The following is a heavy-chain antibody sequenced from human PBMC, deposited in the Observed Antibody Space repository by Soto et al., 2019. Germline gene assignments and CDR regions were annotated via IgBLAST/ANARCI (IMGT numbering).Heavy chain of an antibody. CDR3: AKVGYCSSTSCYGRYFDY. V-gene: IGHV3-23*01. D-gene: IGHD2-2*03. CDR2: ISGSGGST. J-gene: IGHJ4*02. Sequence: EVQLLESGGGLVQPGGSLRLSCAASGFTFSSYAMSWVRQAPGKGLEWVSAISGSGGSTYYADSVKGRFTISRDNSKNTLYLQMNSRRAEDTAVYYCAKVGYCSSTSCYGRYFDYWGQGTLVTVSS. CDR1: GFTFSSYA.